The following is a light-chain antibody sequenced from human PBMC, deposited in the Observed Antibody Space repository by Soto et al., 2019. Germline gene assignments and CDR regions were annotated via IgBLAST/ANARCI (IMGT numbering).Light chain of an antibody. CDR3: QQRYDWPLT. Sequence: EVVLTQSPATLSLSPGERANLSCRTSQSVSRTLAWYQQKSGQAPSLLIYDASNRATGIPTRFSGSGSGTDFTLTISSLEPEDFAVYYCQQRYDWPLTFGQGTKVEIK. V-gene: IGKV3-11*01. J-gene: IGKJ1*01. CDR1: QSVSRT. CDR2: DAS.